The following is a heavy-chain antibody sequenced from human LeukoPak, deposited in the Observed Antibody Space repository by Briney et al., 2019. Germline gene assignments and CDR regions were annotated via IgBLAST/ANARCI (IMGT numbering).Heavy chain of an antibody. CDR2: IHYSGST. Sequence: SETLSLTCTVSGGSISSGSYYWNWIRQPPGKGLEWIGYIHYSGSTDYNPSLKSRVTISVDTSKNQFSLNLRSVTAADTAVYYCARDKVPGDYWGQGTLITVSS. V-gene: IGHV4-61*01. J-gene: IGHJ4*02. CDR1: GGSISSGSYY. CDR3: ARDKVPGDY.